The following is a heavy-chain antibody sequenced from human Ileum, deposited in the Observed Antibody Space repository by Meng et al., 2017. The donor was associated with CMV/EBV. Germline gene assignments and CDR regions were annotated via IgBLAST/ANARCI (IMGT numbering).Heavy chain of an antibody. CDR1: GFTFSTCG. D-gene: IGHD1-26*01. CDR3: ARRSPGTHSLDY. CDR2: IWSDGSSK. Sequence: CAASGFTFSTCGMHWVRQAPGKGLEWVAVIWSDGSSKYYADFVKGRFTISRDNSKNTLYLQMNSLRAEDTAVYYCARRSPGTHSLDYWGQGTLVTVSS. J-gene: IGHJ4*02. V-gene: IGHV3-33*01.